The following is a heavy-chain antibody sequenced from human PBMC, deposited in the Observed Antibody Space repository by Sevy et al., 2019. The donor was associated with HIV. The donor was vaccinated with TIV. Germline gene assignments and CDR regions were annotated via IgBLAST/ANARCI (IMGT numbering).Heavy chain of an antibody. D-gene: IGHD1-26*01. CDR3: ARVGGRSNWFDP. J-gene: IGHJ5*02. V-gene: IGHV3-30-3*01. CDR2: ISNDGSNK. Sequence: GGSLRLSCAGSGFTFSSYAMHWVRQAPGKGLEWVAVISNDGSNKYYADSVKGRLTISRDNSRNTLYLQMDSLRMEDTAVYYCARVGGRSNWFDPWGQGTLVTVSS. CDR1: GFTFSSYA.